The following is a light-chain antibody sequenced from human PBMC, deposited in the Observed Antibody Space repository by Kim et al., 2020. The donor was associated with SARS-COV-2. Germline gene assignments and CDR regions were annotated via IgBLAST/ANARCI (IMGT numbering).Light chain of an antibody. CDR1: SSDVGGYNY. CDR2: EVS. CDR3: SSYAGSNNVV. V-gene: IGLV2-8*01. J-gene: IGLJ2*01. Sequence: SELTQPPSASGSPGQSVTISCTGTSSDVGGYNYVSWYQQHPGKAPKLMIYEVSKRPSGVPDRFSGSKSGNTASLTVSGLQAEDEADYYCSSYAGSNNVVFGGGTQLTVL.